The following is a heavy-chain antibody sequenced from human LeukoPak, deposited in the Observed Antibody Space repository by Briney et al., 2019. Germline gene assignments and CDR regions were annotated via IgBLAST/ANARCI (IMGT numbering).Heavy chain of an antibody. CDR3: ASGVVVVAATHPTFFDY. CDR1: GGTFSSYA. V-gene: IGHV1-69*01. J-gene: IGHJ4*02. CDR2: IIPIFGTA. D-gene: IGHD2-15*01. Sequence: SVKVSCKASGGTFSSYAISWVRQPPGQGLEWMGWIIPIFGTANYAQKFQGRVTITADESTSTAYMELSSLRSEDTAVYYCASGVVVVAATHPTFFDYWGQGTLVTVSS.